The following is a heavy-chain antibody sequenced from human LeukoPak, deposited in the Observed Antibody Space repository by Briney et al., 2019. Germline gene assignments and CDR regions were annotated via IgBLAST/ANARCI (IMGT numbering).Heavy chain of an antibody. J-gene: IGHJ4*02. Sequence: GGSLRLSCAASGFTFSSYSMNWVRQAPGKGLEWVSSISSSSSYIYYADSVKGRFTISRDNSKNTLYLQMNSLRAEDTAVYYCAKDKGESSSWSFDYWGQGTLVTVSS. CDR1: GFTFSSYS. D-gene: IGHD6-13*01. CDR3: AKDKGESSSWSFDY. CDR2: ISSSSSYI. V-gene: IGHV3-21*04.